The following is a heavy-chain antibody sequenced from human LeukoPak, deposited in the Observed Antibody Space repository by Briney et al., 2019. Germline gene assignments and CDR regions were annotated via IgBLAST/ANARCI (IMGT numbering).Heavy chain of an antibody. D-gene: IGHD2-8*02. CDR1: GFTFSSYG. CDR3: ASPGPRGAFDI. V-gene: IGHV3-30*03. J-gene: IGHJ3*02. Sequence: PGGSLRLSCAASGFTFSSYGMHWVRQAPGKGLEWVAVISYDGSNKYYADSVKGRFTISRDNSKNTLYLQMNSLRAEDTAVYYCASPGPRGAFDIWSQGTMVTVSS. CDR2: ISYDGSNK.